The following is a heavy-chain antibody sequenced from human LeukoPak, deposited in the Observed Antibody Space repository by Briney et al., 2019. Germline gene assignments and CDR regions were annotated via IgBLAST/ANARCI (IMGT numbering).Heavy chain of an antibody. CDR1: GFTFSRNS. Sequence: PGGSLRLSCAASGFTFSRNSMNWVRQAPGKGLEWVSSISTSSSYIYYSDSVKGRFTISRDNSKNTLYLQMNSLRAEDTAVYYCARRAGAYSHPYDYWGQGTLVTVSS. J-gene: IGHJ4*02. V-gene: IGHV3-21*04. CDR2: ISTSSSYI. CDR3: ARRAGAYSHPYDY. D-gene: IGHD4/OR15-4a*01.